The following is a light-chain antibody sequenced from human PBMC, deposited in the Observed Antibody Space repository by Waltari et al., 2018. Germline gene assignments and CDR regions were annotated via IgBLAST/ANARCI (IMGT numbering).Light chain of an antibody. CDR1: QDVWCN. Sequence: FQLTQSLSFLFALLRYRVTNTCRASQDVWCNLSWYQQKTGKAPRLLIYGTSTLHSGVPSRFSGSGSGTEFTLTVSSLQPEDIATYYCQQLNIYPVTFGQGTRLEIK. V-gene: IGKV1-9*01. CDR2: GTS. J-gene: IGKJ5*01. CDR3: QQLNIYPVT.